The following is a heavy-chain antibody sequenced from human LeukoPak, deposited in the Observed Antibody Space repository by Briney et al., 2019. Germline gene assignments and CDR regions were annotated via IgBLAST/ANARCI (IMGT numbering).Heavy chain of an antibody. D-gene: IGHD6-19*01. Sequence: GGSLRLSCAASGFTLSNSWMHWVRQAPGKGLVWVSRTNGDGSDTSYADSVKGRFTISRDSATNTLYLQMNSLRVEDTAVYYCARGAQWPYWGQGTLVTVSS. CDR3: ARGAQWPY. CDR1: GFTLSNSW. V-gene: IGHV3-74*01. J-gene: IGHJ4*02. CDR2: TNGDGSDT.